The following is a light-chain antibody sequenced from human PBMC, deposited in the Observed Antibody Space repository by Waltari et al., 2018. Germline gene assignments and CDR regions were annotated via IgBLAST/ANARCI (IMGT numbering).Light chain of an antibody. CDR3: CSYASGSTYV. CDR2: AVT. J-gene: IGLJ1*01. CDR1: RRAVGGYNP. V-gene: IGLV2-23*02. Sequence: QSALTQPASVSGSPGQPITTPCTGTRRAVGGYNPVSWYQQHPGKGPKLIIYAVTPRPSGVSHRFSGSKSGDTAALSISGLQAEDEADYYCCSYASGSTYVFGSGTKVTVL.